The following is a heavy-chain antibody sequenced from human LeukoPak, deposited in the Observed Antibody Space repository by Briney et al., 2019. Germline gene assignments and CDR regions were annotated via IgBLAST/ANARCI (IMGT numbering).Heavy chain of an antibody. D-gene: IGHD2-2*01. J-gene: IGHJ6*03. Sequence: ASVKVSCKASGYAFTSYGISWVRQAPGQGLEWMGWISAYNGNTNYAQKLQGRVTMTTDTSTSTAYMELRSLRSDDTAVYYCARDYGVDCSSTSCYENGDYYYYYYMDVWGKGTTVTVSS. CDR2: ISAYNGNT. CDR3: ARDYGVDCSSTSCYENGDYYYYYYMDV. V-gene: IGHV1-18*01. CDR1: GYAFTSYG.